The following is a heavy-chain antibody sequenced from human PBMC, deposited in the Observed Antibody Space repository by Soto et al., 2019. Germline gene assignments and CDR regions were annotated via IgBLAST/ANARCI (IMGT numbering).Heavy chain of an antibody. Sequence: SETLSLTCTVSGGSISSGDYYWSWIRQPPGKGLEWIGYIYYSGSTYYNPSLKSRVTISVDTSKNQFSLKLSSVTAADTAVYYCAGSITIFGVVHFGYWGQGTLVTVSS. D-gene: IGHD3-3*01. J-gene: IGHJ4*02. CDR1: GGSISSGDYY. CDR3: AGSITIFGVVHFGY. CDR2: IYYSGST. V-gene: IGHV4-30-4*01.